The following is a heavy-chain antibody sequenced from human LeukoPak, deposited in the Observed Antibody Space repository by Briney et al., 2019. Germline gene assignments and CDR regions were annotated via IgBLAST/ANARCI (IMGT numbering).Heavy chain of an antibody. CDR3: ARDSPPDD. CDR1: GFTFNTYT. J-gene: IGHJ4*02. Sequence: GGSLRLSCEASGFTFNTYTIHWVRQAPGKGLEWVAVISFDGTGAYYTDSVKGRYTISRDNSKNTLYLQMNSLRAEDTAVYYCARDSPPDDWGQGTLVTVSS. CDR2: ISFDGTGA. V-gene: IGHV3-30*04.